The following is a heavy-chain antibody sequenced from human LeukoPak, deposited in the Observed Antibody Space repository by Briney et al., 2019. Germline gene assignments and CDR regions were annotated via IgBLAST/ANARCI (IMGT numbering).Heavy chain of an antibody. CDR1: GYTFINYD. D-gene: IGHD6-19*01. V-gene: IGHV1-8*01. CDR3: TRVPRTAVGI. Sequence: GASVKVSCKASGYTFINYDINWVRQATGQGLEWMGYMNPNSGNTRYAQKFQGRVTMTRNTSISTAYMELSSLRSEDTAVYYCTRVPRTAVGIWGQGTMVTVSS. J-gene: IGHJ3*02. CDR2: MNPNSGNT.